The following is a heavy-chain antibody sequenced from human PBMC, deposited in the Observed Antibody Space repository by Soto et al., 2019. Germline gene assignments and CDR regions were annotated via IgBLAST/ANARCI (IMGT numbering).Heavy chain of an antibody. CDR3: ASLLLSWGSGPLPNYYYGMDV. Sequence: GASVKVSCEASGYTFTSYYMHWVRQAPGQGLEWMGIINPSGGSTSYAQKFQGRVTMTRDTSTSTVYMELSSLRSEDTAVYYCASLLLSWGSGPLPNYYYGMDVWGQGTTVTVSS. CDR1: GYTFTSYY. D-gene: IGHD3-16*01. CDR2: INPSGGST. V-gene: IGHV1-46*01. J-gene: IGHJ6*02.